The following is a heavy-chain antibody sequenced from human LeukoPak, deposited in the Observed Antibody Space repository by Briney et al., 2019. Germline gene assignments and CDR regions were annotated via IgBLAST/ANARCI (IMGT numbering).Heavy chain of an antibody. CDR1: GYTFTSYG. V-gene: IGHV1-69*13. D-gene: IGHD3-3*01. CDR3: ARVRIFGVVILSDDAFDI. J-gene: IGHJ3*02. CDR2: IIPIFGTA. Sequence: ASVKVSCKASGYTFTSYGISWVRQAPGQGLEWMGGIIPIFGTANYAQKFQGRVTITADESTSTAYMELSSLRSEDTAVYYCARVRIFGVVILSDDAFDIWGQGTMVTVSS.